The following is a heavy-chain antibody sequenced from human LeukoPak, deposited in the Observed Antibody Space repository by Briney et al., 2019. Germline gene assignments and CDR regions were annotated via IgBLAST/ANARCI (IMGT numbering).Heavy chain of an antibody. J-gene: IGHJ4*02. CDR2: IYYSGST. Sequence: SETLSLTCTVSGGSISSYYWSWIRQPPGKGLEWIGYIYYSGSTNYNPSLKSRVTISVDTSKNQFSLKRSSVTAADTAVYYCARGRSYYYGSGSYWLNPFDYWGQGTLVTVSS. CDR3: ARGRSYYYGSGSYWLNPFDY. CDR1: GGSISSYY. V-gene: IGHV4-59*01. D-gene: IGHD3-10*01.